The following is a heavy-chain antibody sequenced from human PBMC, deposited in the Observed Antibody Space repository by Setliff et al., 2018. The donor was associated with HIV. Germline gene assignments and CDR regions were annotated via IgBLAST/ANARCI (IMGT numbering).Heavy chain of an antibody. V-gene: IGHV1-18*01. Sequence: GASVKVSFKSSGYTFTKYGITWVRQAPGQGLEWMGWISANNGSSYFAQKLQDRVTMTSDTSTSTAYMELRSLRSDDTAVYYCARVRERVTIFGVVRDFDSWGQGTLVTVSS. D-gene: IGHD3-3*01. CDR1: GYTFTKYG. CDR2: ISANNGSS. CDR3: ARVRERVTIFGVVRDFDS. J-gene: IGHJ4*02.